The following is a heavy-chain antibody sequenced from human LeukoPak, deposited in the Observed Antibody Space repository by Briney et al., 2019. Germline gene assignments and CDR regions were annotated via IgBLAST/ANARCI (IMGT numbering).Heavy chain of an antibody. Sequence: TASETLSLTCTVSGGSISSYYWSWIRQPPGKGLEWIGYIYYSGSTNYNPSLKSRVTISVDTSKNQFSLKFSSVTAADTAVYYCARRVGIAGMFDYWGQGTLVTVSS. CDR2: IYYSGST. CDR3: ARRVGIAGMFDY. V-gene: IGHV4-59*08. D-gene: IGHD6-13*01. CDR1: GGSISSYY. J-gene: IGHJ4*02.